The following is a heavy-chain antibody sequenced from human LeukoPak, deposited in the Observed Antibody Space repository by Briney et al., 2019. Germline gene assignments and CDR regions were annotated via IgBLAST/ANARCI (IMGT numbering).Heavy chain of an antibody. V-gene: IGHV7-4-1*02. Sequence: ASVKVSCKASGYTFTSYAMNWVRQAPGQGLEWMGWINTNTGNPTYAQGFTGRFVFSLDTSVSTAYLQISSLKAEDTAVYYCARDLPHYGSGSYSHFDYWGQGTLVTVSS. CDR1: GYTFTSYA. CDR3: ARDLPHYGSGSYSHFDY. CDR2: INTNTGNP. D-gene: IGHD3-10*01. J-gene: IGHJ4*02.